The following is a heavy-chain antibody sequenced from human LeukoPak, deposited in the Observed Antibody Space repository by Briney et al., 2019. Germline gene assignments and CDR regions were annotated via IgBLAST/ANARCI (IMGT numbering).Heavy chain of an antibody. V-gene: IGHV3-48*04. D-gene: IGHD3-3*01. Sequence: QASETLSLTCAVSGGSISSSNWWSWVRQAPGKGLEWVSYISSGGSDVSYADAVRGRFTVSRDNNKNSLYLQMNSLRAEDTAVYYCARLWSGQHFWGQGTLVTVSS. CDR3: ARLWSGQHF. CDR1: GGSISSSN. J-gene: IGHJ4*02. CDR2: ISSGGSDV.